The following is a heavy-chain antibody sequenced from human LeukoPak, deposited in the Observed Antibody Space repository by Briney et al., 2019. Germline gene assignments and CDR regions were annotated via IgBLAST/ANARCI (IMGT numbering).Heavy chain of an antibody. CDR1: GGSFNSYY. V-gene: IGHV4-59*08. D-gene: IGHD5-24*01. Sequence: PSETLSLTCTVSGGSFNSYYWTRIRQPPGKGLEWIGFIFYTGSTSYNPSLKSRVTISLDTSKNQFSLRLSSVTAADTAVYYCARRVATKPKYCFDNWGQGTLVTVST. CDR3: ARRVATKPKYCFDN. J-gene: IGHJ4*02. CDR2: IFYTGST.